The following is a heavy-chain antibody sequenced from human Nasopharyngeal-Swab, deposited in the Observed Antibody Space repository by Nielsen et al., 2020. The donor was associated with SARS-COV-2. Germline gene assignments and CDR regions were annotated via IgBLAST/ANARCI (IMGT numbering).Heavy chain of an antibody. J-gene: IGHJ4*02. CDR2: TYYRSKGYN. CDR3: ARGINYYDSSGRSGGFDY. Sequence: SETLSLTCAISGDSVSSNSAAWNWIRQSPSRGLEWLGRTYYRSKGYNDYAVSVKSRITINPDTSKNQFSLQLNSVTPEDTAVYYCARGINYYDSSGRSGGFDYWGQGTLVTVSS. V-gene: IGHV6-1*01. D-gene: IGHD3-22*01. CDR1: GDSVSSNSAA.